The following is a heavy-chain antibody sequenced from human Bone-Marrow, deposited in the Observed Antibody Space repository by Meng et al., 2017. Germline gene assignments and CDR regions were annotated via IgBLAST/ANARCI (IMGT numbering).Heavy chain of an antibody. J-gene: IGHJ4*02. CDR1: GGSIDSVDYY. CDR3: ARAFSGPLDS. V-gene: IGHV4-30-4*01. D-gene: IGHD3-10*01. CDR2: IYYSGST. Sequence: QVQLQESGPELVKPSQTLSRTCTVSGGSIDSVDYYWYWIRQPPGKGLEWIGHIYYSGSTYYNPSLKSRVTISIDTSKNQFSLKLSSVTAADTAVFYCARAFSGPLDSWGRGTLVTVSS.